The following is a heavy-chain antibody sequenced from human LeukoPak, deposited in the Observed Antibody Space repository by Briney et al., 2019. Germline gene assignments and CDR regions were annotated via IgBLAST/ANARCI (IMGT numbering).Heavy chain of an antibody. V-gene: IGHV4-4*07. D-gene: IGHD3-10*01. CDR1: GDSISNYY. CDR3: ARERLVFRVDF. CDR2: INISGNT. J-gene: IGHJ6*04. Sequence: MRSETLSLTCTVSGDSISNYYWSWIRQSAGKGLEWIGRINISGNTNYNTSLKSRVTMSLDTSKNQFSLNVSSVTVADTAVFYCARERLVFRVDFWGKGTTGTVSS.